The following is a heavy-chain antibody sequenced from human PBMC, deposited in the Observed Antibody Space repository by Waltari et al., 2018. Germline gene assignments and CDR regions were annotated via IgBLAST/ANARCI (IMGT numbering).Heavy chain of an antibody. CDR3: ARGPGEFLPIDF. J-gene: IGHJ4*02. D-gene: IGHD7-27*01. V-gene: IGHV3-53*01. CDR1: GLTVSTNY. Sequence: EVQLVESGGGLFQRGGALRLSGAASGLTVSTNYMSWVRQAPGKGLDWVSVIYSGGNTYSADSVKGRFTISRDNSENTLYLQMNSLRAEDTAVYYCARGPGEFLPIDFWGQGTLVTVSS. CDR2: IYSGGNT.